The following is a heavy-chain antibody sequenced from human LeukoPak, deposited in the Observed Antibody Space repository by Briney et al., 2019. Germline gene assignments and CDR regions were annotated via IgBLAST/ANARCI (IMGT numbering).Heavy chain of an antibody. CDR3: ARSLPIAAAEGDAFDI. CDR1: GFTVSSNY. CDR2: IYSVGSP. D-gene: IGHD6-13*01. Sequence: GGSLRLSCAASGFTVSSNYLSWVRQAPGKGLDGVSGIYSVGSPYYADSVKARFTISRDNSKNTLYLQMNSLRAEDTAVYYCARSLPIAAAEGDAFDIWGQGTMVTVSS. V-gene: IGHV3-66*01. J-gene: IGHJ3*02.